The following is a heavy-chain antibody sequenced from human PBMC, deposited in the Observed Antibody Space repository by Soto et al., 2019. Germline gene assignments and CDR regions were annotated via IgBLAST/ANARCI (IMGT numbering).Heavy chain of an antibody. CDR3: ARLGVYYCVDV. D-gene: IGHD3-10*01. CDR2: IWYDGSNK. J-gene: IGHJ6*03. CDR1: GFTFSSYG. V-gene: IGHV3-33*01. Sequence: QPGGSLRLSCAASGFTFSSYGMHWVRQAPGKGLEWVAVIWYDGSNKYYADSVKGRFTISRDNSKNTLYLQMNSLRAEDTAVYYCARLGVYYCVDVWGKGTTVTVPS.